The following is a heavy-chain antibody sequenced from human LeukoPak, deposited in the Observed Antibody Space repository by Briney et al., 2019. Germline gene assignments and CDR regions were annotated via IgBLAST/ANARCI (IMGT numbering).Heavy chain of an antibody. CDR1: GYSFSSYW. CDR3: ARQGTMDV. CDR2: IYPGDSDT. J-gene: IGHJ6*02. Sequence: GESLKISCKASGYSFSSYWIVWVRQMPGKGLEWMGIIYPGDSDTRYSPSFQGQVTISADKSISTAYLQWSSLKSSDTAIYYCARQGTMDVWGQGTTVTVAS. V-gene: IGHV5-51*01.